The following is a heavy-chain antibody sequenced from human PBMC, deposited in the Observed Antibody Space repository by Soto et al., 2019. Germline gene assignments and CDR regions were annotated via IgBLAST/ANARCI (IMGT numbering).Heavy chain of an antibody. J-gene: IGHJ5*02. CDR1: GFTFRSFT. Sequence: GGSLRLSCAASGFTFRSFTMNWVRQAPGKGLEWVPTISSNSAYIYYTDALRGRFTISRDNAKNSLHLQMNSLRAEDTAVYYCTRDASRDSSARGWFDPWGPGTLVTVSS. D-gene: IGHD6-13*01. CDR2: ISSNSAYI. CDR3: TRDASRDSSARGWFDP. V-gene: IGHV3-21*01.